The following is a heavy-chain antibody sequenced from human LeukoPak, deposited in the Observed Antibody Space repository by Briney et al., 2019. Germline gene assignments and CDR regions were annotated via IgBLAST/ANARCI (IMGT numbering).Heavy chain of an antibody. CDR3: AFIVGATSLPFDY. CDR2: IYYSGST. Sequence: SESLSLTCTVSGGSISSSSYYWGWIRQPPGKGLEGIGSIYYSGSTYYNPSLKSRVTTSVDTSKNQFSLKLSSVTAADTAVYYCAFIVGATSLPFDYWGRGTLVTVSS. V-gene: IGHV4-39*07. CDR1: GGSISSSSYY. J-gene: IGHJ4*02. D-gene: IGHD1-26*01.